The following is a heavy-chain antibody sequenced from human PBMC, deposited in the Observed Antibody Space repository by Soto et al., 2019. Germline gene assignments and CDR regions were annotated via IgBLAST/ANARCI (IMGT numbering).Heavy chain of an antibody. CDR2: VKTTSERGTT. CDR1: GFSFSDAR. J-gene: IGHJ4*02. D-gene: IGHD1-26*01. Sequence: GGSLRLSCEASGFSFSDARMSWVRQIPGRGLEWVGRVKTTSERGTTNYAAPVMGRFTVSRDDSKNTLYLQMDALRAEDTAVYYCTTAGTRVGYTGSYWGQGTQVTVSS. V-gene: IGHV3-15*06. CDR3: TTAGTRVGYTGSY.